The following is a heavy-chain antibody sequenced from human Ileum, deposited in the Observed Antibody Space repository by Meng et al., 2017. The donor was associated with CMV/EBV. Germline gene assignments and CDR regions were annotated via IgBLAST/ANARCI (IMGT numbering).Heavy chain of an antibody. J-gene: IGHJ4*02. CDR3: ARGSGGMTAFDS. V-gene: IGHV4-31*03. CDR2: MYRSGTT. D-gene: IGHD3-10*01. Sequence: CTVSGYSINNGDYYWSWIRQHPGKGLEWIGYMYRSGTTYHNPSLRGRVVISIDTSKNQFSLNVNSMTAADTAVYYCARGSGGMTAFDSWGQETLVTVSS. CDR1: GYSINNGDYY.